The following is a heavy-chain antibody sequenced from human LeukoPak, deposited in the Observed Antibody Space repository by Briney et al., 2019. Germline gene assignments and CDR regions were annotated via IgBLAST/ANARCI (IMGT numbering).Heavy chain of an antibody. V-gene: IGHV3-9*01. CDR2: ISWNSGSI. J-gene: IGHJ4*02. CDR1: GFTFDDYA. D-gene: IGHD5-18*01. Sequence: GGSLRLSCAASGFTFDDYAMHWVRQAPGKGLEWVSGISWNSGSIGYADSVKGRFTISRDNAKNSLYLQMNSLRAEDTALYYCAKDIGVSATAMVNWGQGTLVTVSS. CDR3: AKDIGVSATAMVN.